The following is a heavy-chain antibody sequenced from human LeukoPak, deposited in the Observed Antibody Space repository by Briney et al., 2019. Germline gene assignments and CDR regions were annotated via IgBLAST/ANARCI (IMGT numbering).Heavy chain of an antibody. CDR2: IYYSGST. V-gene: IGHV4-59*01. Sequence: PSETLSLTCTVSGGSISSYYWSWIRQPPGEGLEWIGYIYYSGSTNYNPSLKSRVTISVDTSKNQFSLKLSSVTAADTAVYYCERRAYSSGYYYFDYWGQGTLVTVSS. CDR1: GGSISSYY. D-gene: IGHD3-22*01. J-gene: IGHJ4*02. CDR3: ERRAYSSGYYYFDY.